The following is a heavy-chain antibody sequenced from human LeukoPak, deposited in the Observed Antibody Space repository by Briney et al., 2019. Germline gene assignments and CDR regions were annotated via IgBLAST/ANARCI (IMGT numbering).Heavy chain of an antibody. Sequence: PGESLKISCKGSGYSFTSYWIGWVRQMPGKGLEWMGIIYPGDSDTRYSPSFQGQVTISADKSISTAYLQWSSLKASDTAMYYCARAGYCGDDCYSGSDYWGQGTLVTVSS. CDR3: ARAGYCGDDCYSGSDY. CDR2: IYPGDSDT. CDR1: GYSFTSYW. V-gene: IGHV5-51*01. J-gene: IGHJ4*02. D-gene: IGHD2-21*02.